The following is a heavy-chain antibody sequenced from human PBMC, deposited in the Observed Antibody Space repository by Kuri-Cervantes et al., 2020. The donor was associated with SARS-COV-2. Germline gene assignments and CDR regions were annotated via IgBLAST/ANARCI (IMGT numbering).Heavy chain of an antibody. V-gene: IGHV1-2*02. J-gene: IGHJ4*02. CDR1: GYTFTSYG. CDR2: INPNSGGT. D-gene: IGHD3-10*01. CDR3: AREWITMVRGPFDY. Sequence: VKVSCKASGYTFTSYGISWVRQAPGQGLEWMGWINPNSGGTNYAQKFQGRVTMTRDTSISTAYMELSRLRSDDTAVYYCAREWITMVRGPFDYWGQGTLVTVSS.